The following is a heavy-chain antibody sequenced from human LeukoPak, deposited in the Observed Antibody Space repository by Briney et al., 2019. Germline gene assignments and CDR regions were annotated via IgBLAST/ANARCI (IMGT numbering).Heavy chain of an antibody. D-gene: IGHD3/OR15-3a*01. CDR2: ISYSETT. J-gene: IGHJ4*02. CDR3: ARDADFWTGYYYFDY. V-gene: IGHV4-39*07. Sequence: PSETLSLTCTVSGGSISNTNYYWGWIRQPPGKGLEWIGSISYSETTYYNPSLKRRVTMSVDTSKNQFSLKLRSVTAADTAVYYCARDADFWTGYYYFDYWGQGTLVTVSS. CDR1: GGSISNTNYY.